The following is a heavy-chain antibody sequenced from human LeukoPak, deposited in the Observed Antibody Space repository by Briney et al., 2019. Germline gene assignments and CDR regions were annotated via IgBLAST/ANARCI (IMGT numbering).Heavy chain of an antibody. CDR2: IGTNGITQ. CDR1: GFTLSNYG. CDR3: AREGGMDV. V-gene: IGHV3-33*08. J-gene: IGHJ6*02. Sequence: PGGSLRLSCAASGFTLSNYGMHWVRQAPGKGLEWVAVIGTNGITQVYADSVKGRFTISRDNAKNSLYLQMDSLRDEDTAVYYCAREGGMDVWGQGTKVTVAS.